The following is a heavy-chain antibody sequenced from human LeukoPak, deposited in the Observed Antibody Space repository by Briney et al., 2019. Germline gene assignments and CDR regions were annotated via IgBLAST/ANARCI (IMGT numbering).Heavy chain of an antibody. V-gene: IGHV4-39*01. Sequence: PSETLSLTCTVSGGSISSISYYWGWIRQPPGKGLEWIGSIYYSGSTYYNPSLKSRVTISVGTSKSQISLKMCSVTAADTAVYYCASGARWLQFGYWGEGTLVTVSS. D-gene: IGHD5-24*01. CDR1: GGSISSISYY. CDR3: ASGARWLQFGY. J-gene: IGHJ4*02. CDR2: IYYSGST.